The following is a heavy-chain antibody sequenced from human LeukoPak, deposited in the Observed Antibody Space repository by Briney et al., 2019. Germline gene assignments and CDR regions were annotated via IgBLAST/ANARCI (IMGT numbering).Heavy chain of an antibody. CDR2: IDHSGSS. V-gene: IGHV4-34*01. CDR1: GGSFSNYY. Sequence: SETLSLTCAVYGGSFSNYYWTWIRQPPGKGLEWIGEIDHSGSSHYNPSLKSRVTISVDTSKNQLSLKLSSVTAADTAVYYCARGLEDRISIFGVVKFYYFDFWGQGTLVTVS. CDR3: ARGLEDRISIFGVVKFYYFDF. D-gene: IGHD3-3*01. J-gene: IGHJ4*02.